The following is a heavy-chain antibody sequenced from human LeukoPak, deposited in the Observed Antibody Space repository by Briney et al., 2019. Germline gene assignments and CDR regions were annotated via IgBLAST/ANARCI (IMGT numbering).Heavy chain of an antibody. D-gene: IGHD3-22*01. CDR3: ARGPYSYDSSGAFDI. J-gene: IGHJ3*02. V-gene: IGHV4-61*02. CDR2: ISSSGST. CDR1: GDSISSGDYY. Sequence: SETLSLTCTVSGDSISSGDYYWRWIRQPAGKGLEWIGRISSSGSTNYNPSLKSRVTISVDTSNNQFSLKLSSVTAADTAVYFCARGPYSYDSSGAFDIWGQGTMVTVSS.